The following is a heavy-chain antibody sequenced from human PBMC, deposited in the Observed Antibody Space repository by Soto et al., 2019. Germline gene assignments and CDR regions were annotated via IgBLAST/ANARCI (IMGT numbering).Heavy chain of an antibody. CDR1: GDSIKSGSVY. Sequence: QVHLQESGPGLVKPSQTLSLTCSVNGDSIKSGSVYWSWIRASPGKGLEYIGYIIYSGMTFPNPSPKSRFIMSVGMPKNQFSLEARSVTVAATGVYYCARERQVAPSSGRFDPWGQGTLVTVSS. V-gene: IGHV4-30-4*01. CDR2: IIYSGMT. CDR3: ARERQVAPSSGRFDP. J-gene: IGHJ5*02.